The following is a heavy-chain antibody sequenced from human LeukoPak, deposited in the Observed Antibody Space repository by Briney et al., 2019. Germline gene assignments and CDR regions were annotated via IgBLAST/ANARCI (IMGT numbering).Heavy chain of an antibody. J-gene: IGHJ4*02. D-gene: IGHD2-15*01. CDR3: GRVKGSYFDY. CDR1: GFPLSNYS. V-gene: IGHV3-48*01. Sequence: GGSLRLSCAASGFPLSNYSISWVRQAPGKGLEWVSYISSSGSAIYYVDSVEGRFTVSRDNAKNSLYLQMNSPRAEDTAVYYCGRVKGSYFDYWGQGALVTVSS. CDR2: ISSSGSAI.